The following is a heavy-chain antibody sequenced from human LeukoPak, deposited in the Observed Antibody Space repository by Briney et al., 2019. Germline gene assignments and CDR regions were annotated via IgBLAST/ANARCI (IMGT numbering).Heavy chain of an antibody. CDR1: GFTVSSNY. V-gene: IGHV3-53*01. CDR3: ARENSGSYYYFDY. Sequence: GGSLRLSCVASGFTVSSNYMSWVRQAPGKGLEWVSVIYSGGNTHYADSVKGRFTISRDSSKNTLYLQMNSLRAEDTAVYYCARENSGSYYYFDYWGQGTLVTVSS. CDR2: IYSGGNT. D-gene: IGHD1-26*01. J-gene: IGHJ4*02.